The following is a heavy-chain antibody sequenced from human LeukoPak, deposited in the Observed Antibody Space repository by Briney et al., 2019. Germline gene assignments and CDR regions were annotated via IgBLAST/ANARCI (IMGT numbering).Heavy chain of an antibody. CDR2: MNPNGGNT. D-gene: IGHD2-15*01. Sequence: ASVNLSCKASGYTFNNYDNTWIRHASGQGQEWVGCMNPNGGNTSYAHKFHVRVTITLNSSINTTYMELHSHRYEDTAAYFFSKGVVNRYCSGARCYYAFDMWGQGRIVTVSS. CDR1: GYTFNNYD. CDR3: SKGVVNRYCSGARCYYAFDM. V-gene: IGHV1-8*01. J-gene: IGHJ3*02.